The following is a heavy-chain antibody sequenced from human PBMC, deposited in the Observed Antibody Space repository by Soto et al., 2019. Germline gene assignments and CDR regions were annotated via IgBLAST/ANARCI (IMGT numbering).Heavy chain of an antibody. CDR1: GFTFSSYS. J-gene: IGHJ4*02. Sequence: HPGGSLRLSCAASGFTFSSYSMHWVRQAPGKGLEWVAVISYDGSNKYYADSVKGRFIISRDNSKNMLYLQMNSLRAGDTAVYYCAKEGVPPFWGQGTLVTVSS. CDR3: AKEGVPPF. CDR2: ISYDGSNK. V-gene: IGHV3-30-3*01. D-gene: IGHD3-3*01.